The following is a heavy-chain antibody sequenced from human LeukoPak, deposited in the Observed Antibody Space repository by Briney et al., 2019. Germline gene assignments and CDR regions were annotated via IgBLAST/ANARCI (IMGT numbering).Heavy chain of an antibody. CDR1: GYTFTTYP. J-gene: IGHJ6*03. Sequence: ASVKVSCKASGYTFTTYPMNWVRQAPGQGLEWMGWINTNTGNPTYAQGFTGRFVFSLDTSVSTAYLQISSLKAEDTAVYYCARMTTVTLPYYYYYMDVWGKGTTVTVSS. D-gene: IGHD4-11*01. CDR2: INTNTGNP. V-gene: IGHV7-4-1*02. CDR3: ARMTTVTLPYYYYYMDV.